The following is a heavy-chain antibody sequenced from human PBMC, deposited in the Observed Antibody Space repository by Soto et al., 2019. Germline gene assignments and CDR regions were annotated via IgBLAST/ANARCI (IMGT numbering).Heavy chain of an antibody. V-gene: IGHV3-11*01. CDR2: ISSSGSTI. J-gene: IGHJ1*01. CDR3: ARDRSADRFVQYFQH. D-gene: IGHD6-19*01. Sequence: GGSLRLSCAASGFTFSDYYMSWIRQAPGKGLEWVSYISSSGSTIYYADSVKGRFTISRDNAKNSLYLQMNSLRAEDTAVYYCARDRSADRFVQYFQHWGQGTQVTVSS. CDR1: GFTFSDYY.